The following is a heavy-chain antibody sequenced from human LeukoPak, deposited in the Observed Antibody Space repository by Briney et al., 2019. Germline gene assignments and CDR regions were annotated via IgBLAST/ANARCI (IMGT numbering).Heavy chain of an antibody. CDR3: AKWGDYDVLTGYYVSDY. Sequence: GGSLRLSCAASGFTFSNYAMSWVRQAPGKGLEWVSAITGSGGITYYADSVKGRFTISRDNSKNTVFLQMNSLRTEDTAVYYCAKWGDYDVLTGYYVSDYWGQGTLVTVSS. CDR2: ITGSGGIT. CDR1: GFTFSNYA. D-gene: IGHD3-9*01. J-gene: IGHJ4*02. V-gene: IGHV3-23*01.